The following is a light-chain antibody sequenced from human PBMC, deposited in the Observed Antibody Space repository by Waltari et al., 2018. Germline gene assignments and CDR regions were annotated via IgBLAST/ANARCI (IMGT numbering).Light chain of an antibody. V-gene: IGKV1-5*03. CDR1: QSISSW. J-gene: IGKJ2*01. Sequence: DIQMTQSPSTLSASVGYRVSIPCRASQSISSWLAWYQQKPGKAPKLLIYKASTLESGVPSRFSGSGSGTEFTLTISSLQPDDLATYYCQQYNTYPIYTFGQGTKLEIK. CDR2: KAS. CDR3: QQYNTYPIYT.